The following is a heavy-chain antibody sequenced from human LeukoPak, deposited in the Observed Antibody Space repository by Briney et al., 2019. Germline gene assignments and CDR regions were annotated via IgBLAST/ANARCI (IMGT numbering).Heavy chain of an antibody. V-gene: IGHV4-39*07. D-gene: IGHD6-19*01. J-gene: IGHJ4*02. CDR3: ARDGGSGWYIIDY. CDR1: GGSISSSSYY. CDR2: IYYSGST. Sequence: SETLSLTCTVSGGSISSSSYYWGWIRQPPGKGLEWIGSIYYSGSTYYNPSLKSRVTISVDTSKNQFSLKLSSVTAADTAVYYCARDGGSGWYIIDYGGQGTLVTVSS.